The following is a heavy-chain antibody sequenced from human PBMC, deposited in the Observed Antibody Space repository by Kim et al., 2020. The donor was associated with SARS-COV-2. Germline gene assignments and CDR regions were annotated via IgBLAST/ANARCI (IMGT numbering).Heavy chain of an antibody. CDR1: GGSFSGYY. D-gene: IGHD6-6*01. CDR3: ARSSIAARPCDY. V-gene: IGHV4-34*01. Sequence: SETLSLTCAVYGGSFSGYYWSWIRQPPGKGLEWIGEINHSGSTNYNPSLKSRVTISVDTSKNQFSLKLSSVTAADTAVYYCARSSIAARPCDYWGQGTLVTVSS. CDR2: INHSGST. J-gene: IGHJ4*02.